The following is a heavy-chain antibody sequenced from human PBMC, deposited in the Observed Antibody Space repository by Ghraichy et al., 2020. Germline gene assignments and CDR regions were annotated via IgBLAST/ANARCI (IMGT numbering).Heavy chain of an antibody. CDR3: ARASAVVRFYYYAAMDV. CDR2: ITSSGKFI. J-gene: IGHJ6*02. V-gene: IGHV3-48*01. CDR1: GFTLSDYS. D-gene: IGHD4-23*01. Sequence: GGSLRLSCAVSGFTLSDYSINWVRQAPGKGLEWISYITSSGKFISYADSVKGRFTVSRDNATKTLYLQMNSLRGEDTAVYYCARASAVVRFYYYAAMDVWGQGTTVTVS.